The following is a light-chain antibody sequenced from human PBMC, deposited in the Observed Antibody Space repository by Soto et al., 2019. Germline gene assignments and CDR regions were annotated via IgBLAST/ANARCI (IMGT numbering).Light chain of an antibody. V-gene: IGKV3D-20*02. J-gene: IGKJ5*01. CDR1: QSVSSSY. CDR3: QQRNYWQVT. Sequence: ENVLTQSPGTLSLSPGERATLSCRASQSVSSSYLAWYQQKPGQAPRLLIYGASSRATGIPDRFSGSGSETDFTLTISRLEPEDFAVYYCQQRNYWQVTFGQGTRLEIK. CDR2: GAS.